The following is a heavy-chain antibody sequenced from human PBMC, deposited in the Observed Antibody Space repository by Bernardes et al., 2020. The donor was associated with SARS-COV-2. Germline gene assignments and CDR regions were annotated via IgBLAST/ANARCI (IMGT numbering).Heavy chain of an antibody. CDR1: GFTFSSYW. CDR2: IKGDGSKK. J-gene: IGHJ2*01. Sequence: GGSLRLSCAASGFTFSSYWMSWVRQAPGKGLEWVANIKGDGSKKHYADSVKGRFTISRDNSKSTLYLQMSSLRTEDTAVYYCARDASLNYFDSSGYYPGGGYFDLWGRGTLVTVSS. V-gene: IGHV3-7*01. CDR3: ARDASLNYFDSSGYYPGGGYFDL. D-gene: IGHD3-22*01.